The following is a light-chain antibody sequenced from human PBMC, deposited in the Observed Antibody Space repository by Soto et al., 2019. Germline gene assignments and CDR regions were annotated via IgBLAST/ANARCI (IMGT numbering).Light chain of an antibody. J-gene: IGKJ2*01. CDR3: QQRSNWPPYT. CDR1: QSVSSY. Sequence: EIVLTQSPVTLSLSPEERATLSCRASQSVSSYLAWYQQKPGQAPRLLIYDASNRATGIPARFSGSGSGTDFTLTISSLEPEDFAVHYCQQRSNWPPYTFGQGTKLEIK. V-gene: IGKV3-11*01. CDR2: DAS.